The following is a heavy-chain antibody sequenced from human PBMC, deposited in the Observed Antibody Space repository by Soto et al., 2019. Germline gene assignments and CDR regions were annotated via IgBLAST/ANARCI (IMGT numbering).Heavy chain of an antibody. CDR3: ARGHGDYDFDY. V-gene: IGHV3-30-3*01. J-gene: IGHJ4*02. CDR1: GFTFNSYA. Sequence: PGGSLRLSCAASGFTFNSYAMHWVRQAPGKGLEWVAVISYDGSNKYYADSVKGRFTISRDNSKNTLYLQMNSLRAEDTAVYYCARGHGDYDFDYWGQGTLVTVSS. CDR2: ISYDGSNK. D-gene: IGHD4-17*01.